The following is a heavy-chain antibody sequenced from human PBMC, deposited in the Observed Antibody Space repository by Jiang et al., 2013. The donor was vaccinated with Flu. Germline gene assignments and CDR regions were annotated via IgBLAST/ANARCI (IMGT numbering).Heavy chain of an antibody. D-gene: IGHD3-22*01. CDR3: ATAYYYDSSGYYHPYFDY. Sequence: YAQKFQGRVTMTEDTSTDTAYMELSSLRSEDTAVYYCATAYYYDSSGYYHPYFDYWGQGTLVTVSS. V-gene: IGHV1-24*01. J-gene: IGHJ4*02.